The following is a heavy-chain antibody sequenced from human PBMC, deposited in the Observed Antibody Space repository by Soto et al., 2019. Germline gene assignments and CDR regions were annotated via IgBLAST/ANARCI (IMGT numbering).Heavy chain of an antibody. Sequence: SETLSLTCAVSGGSISSGGYSWSWIRQPPGKGLEWIGYIYHSGSTYYNQSLKSRVTISVDRSKNQFSLKRSSLTAADTAVYSCARGGVATMLRYGMDVWGQGTTVTVSS. V-gene: IGHV4-30-2*01. D-gene: IGHD5-12*01. CDR3: ARGGVATMLRYGMDV. CDR1: GGSISSGGYS. CDR2: IYHSGST. J-gene: IGHJ6*02.